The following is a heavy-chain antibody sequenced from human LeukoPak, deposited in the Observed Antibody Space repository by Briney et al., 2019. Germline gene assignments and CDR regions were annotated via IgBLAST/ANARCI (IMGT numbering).Heavy chain of an antibody. J-gene: IGHJ5*02. Sequence: GGSLRLSCAASGFTFSSYGMHWVRQAPSKGLEWVAVISYDGSNKYYADSVKGRFTISRDNSKNTLYLQMNSLRAEDTAVYYCAKDGRSYSPGWFDPWGQGTLVTVSS. D-gene: IGHD1-26*01. V-gene: IGHV3-30*18. CDR2: ISYDGSNK. CDR3: AKDGRSYSPGWFDP. CDR1: GFTFSSYG.